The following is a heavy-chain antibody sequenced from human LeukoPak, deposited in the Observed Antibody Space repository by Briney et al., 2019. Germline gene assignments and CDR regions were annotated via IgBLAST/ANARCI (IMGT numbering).Heavy chain of an antibody. CDR1: GYTLTELS. J-gene: IGHJ5*02. V-gene: IGHV1-24*01. Sequence: GASVKVSCKVSGYTLTELSMHWVRQAPGKGLEWMGGFDPEDGETIYAQKFRGRVTMTEDTSTDTAYMELSSLRSEDTAVYYCATACLRWVQGVIITWSGFDPWGQGTLVTVSS. CDR3: ATACLRWVQGVIITWSGFDP. CDR2: FDPEDGET. D-gene: IGHD3-10*01.